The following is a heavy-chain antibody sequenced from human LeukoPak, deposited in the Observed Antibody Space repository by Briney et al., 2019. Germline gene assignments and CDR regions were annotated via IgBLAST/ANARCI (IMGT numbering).Heavy chain of an antibody. V-gene: IGHV3-11*06. Sequence: PGGSLRLSCAASGFTFSDYYMSWIRQAPGRGLEWVSYISSTSSYTNYADSVKGRFTISRDNAKNSLHLQMNSLRAEDTAVYYCASTWILDAFDIWGQGTMVTVSS. D-gene: IGHD5-12*01. CDR2: ISSTSSYT. CDR3: ASTWILDAFDI. J-gene: IGHJ3*02. CDR1: GFTFSDYY.